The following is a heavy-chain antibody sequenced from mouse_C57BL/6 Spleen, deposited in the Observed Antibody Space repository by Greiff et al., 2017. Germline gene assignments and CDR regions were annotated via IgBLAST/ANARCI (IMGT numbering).Heavy chain of an antibody. CDR2: IYPGDGDT. Sequence: QVQLQQSGPELVKPGASVKISCKASGYAFSSSWMNWVKQRPGKGLEWIGRIYPGDGDTNYNGKFKGKATLTADKSSSTAYMQLSSLTSEDSAVYFCAREATTVVAPMDYWGQGTSVTVSS. J-gene: IGHJ4*01. D-gene: IGHD1-1*01. CDR1: GYAFSSSW. CDR3: AREATTVVAPMDY. V-gene: IGHV1-82*01.